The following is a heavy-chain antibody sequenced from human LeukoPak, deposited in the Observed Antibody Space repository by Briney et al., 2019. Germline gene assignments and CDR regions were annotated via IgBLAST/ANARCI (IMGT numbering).Heavy chain of an antibody. D-gene: IGHD6-6*01. CDR1: GGSFSDYY. Sequence: KPSETLSLTCAVYGGSFSDYYWSWIRQPPGKGLEWIGNTYYRGSTNYNPSLKSRVTLSVDTSKNHFSLRLSSVTAADTGVYFCARGALSSIAVRQSFDYWGQGTLVTVSS. CDR3: ARGALSSIAVRQSFDY. V-gene: IGHV4-59*01. CDR2: TYYRGST. J-gene: IGHJ4*02.